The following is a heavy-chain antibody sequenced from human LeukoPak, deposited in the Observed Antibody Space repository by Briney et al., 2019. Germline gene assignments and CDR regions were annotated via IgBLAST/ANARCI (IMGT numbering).Heavy chain of an antibody. J-gene: IGHJ2*01. CDR1: GFTFSGYA. Sequence: GGSLRLSCAASGFTFSGYAMSWVRQAPGKGLEWVSAISGSGGSTYYADSMKGRFTISRDNSKNTLYLQMNSLRAEDTAVYYCAKDIPFPDYYDSSGYYSWYFDLWGRGTLVTVSS. V-gene: IGHV3-23*01. D-gene: IGHD3-22*01. CDR2: ISGSGGST. CDR3: AKDIPFPDYYDSSGYYSWYFDL.